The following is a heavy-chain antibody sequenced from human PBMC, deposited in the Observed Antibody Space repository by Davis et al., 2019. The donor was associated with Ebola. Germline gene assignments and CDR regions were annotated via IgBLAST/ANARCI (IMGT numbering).Heavy chain of an antibody. CDR3: AREGGRYYDSSGYVFDI. J-gene: IGHJ3*02. CDR2: INPITGGT. V-gene: IGHV1-46*01. D-gene: IGHD3-22*01. CDR1: GYRFTSSY. Sequence: ASVKVSCKASGYRFTSSYMHWVRQAPGQGLVWMGIINPITGGTSYAQNFQVRVNMTRDTSTSTVYMELSRLRSEDTAVYYCAREGGRYYDSSGYVFDIWGQGTMVKVSS.